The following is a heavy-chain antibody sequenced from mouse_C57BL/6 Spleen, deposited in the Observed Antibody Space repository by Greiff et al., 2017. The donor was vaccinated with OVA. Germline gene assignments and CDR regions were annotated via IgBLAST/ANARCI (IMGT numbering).Heavy chain of an antibody. CDR2: IDPSDSYT. J-gene: IGHJ2*01. CDR1: GYTFTSYW. CDR3: ARKELDGGFDY. D-gene: IGHD4-1*01. V-gene: IGHV1-50*01. Sequence: QVQLKQPGAELVKPGASVKLSCKASGYTFTSYWMQWVKQRPGQGLEWIGEIDPSDSYTNYNQKFKGKATLTVDTSSSTAYMQLSSLTSEDSAVYYCARKELDGGFDYWGQGTTLTVSS.